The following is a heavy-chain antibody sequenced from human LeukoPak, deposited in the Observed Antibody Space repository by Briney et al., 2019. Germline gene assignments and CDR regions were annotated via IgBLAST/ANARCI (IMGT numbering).Heavy chain of an antibody. CDR1: GFTFSSYA. Sequence: GGSLRLSCAASGFTFSSYAMHWVRQAPGKGLEWVAVISYDGSSKYYADSVKGRFTISRDNSKNTLYLQMNSLRAEDTAVYYCARDGMVRGVGFDYWGQGTLVTVSS. V-gene: IGHV3-30-3*01. CDR2: ISYDGSSK. CDR3: ARDGMVRGVGFDY. J-gene: IGHJ4*02. D-gene: IGHD3-10*01.